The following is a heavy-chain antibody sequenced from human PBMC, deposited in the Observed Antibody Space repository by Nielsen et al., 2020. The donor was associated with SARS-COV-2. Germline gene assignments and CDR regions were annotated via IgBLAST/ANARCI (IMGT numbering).Heavy chain of an antibody. CDR1: AFIFTSHA. CDR3: AKDLADSWSDDYSAYYNMDV. Sequence: GEPLKISCAASAFIFTSHAMHWVRQAPGKGLEWVAVVSYDGRTHYYADSVRGRFTISRDNSKNTLYPQMNSLRGEDTAVYYCAKDLADSWSDDYSAYYNMDVWGKGTTVTVTS. V-gene: IGHV3-30*18. CDR2: VSYDGRTH. D-gene: IGHD3-3*01. J-gene: IGHJ6*03.